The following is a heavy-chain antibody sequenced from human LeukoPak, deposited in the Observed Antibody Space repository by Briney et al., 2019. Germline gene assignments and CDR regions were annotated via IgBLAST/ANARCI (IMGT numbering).Heavy chain of an antibody. V-gene: IGHV3-30*03. Sequence: PGRSLRLSCAASGFTFSSYGMHWVRQAPGKGLEWVALISYDGSKKYYADSVQGRFTISRDNSKNTLYLQMNSLRAEDTAVYYCARDHRWLVDYWGQGTLVTVSS. J-gene: IGHJ4*02. CDR3: ARDHRWLVDY. D-gene: IGHD6-19*01. CDR1: GFTFSSYG. CDR2: ISYDGSKK.